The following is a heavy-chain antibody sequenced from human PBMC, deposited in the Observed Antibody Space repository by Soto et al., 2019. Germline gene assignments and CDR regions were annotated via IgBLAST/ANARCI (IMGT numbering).Heavy chain of an antibody. D-gene: IGHD3-10*01. CDR1: GIPVSSNY. CDR3: ARDGPYYYASRMDG. V-gene: IGHV3-53*04. Sequence: EVQLVESGGGLVQPGGSLRLSCVASGIPVSSNYMTWVRQAPGTGLEWVSVLHSGGDTYYANSVKGRFTIYRHDSTNTLFLQMTSLTAEETAVYYCARDGPYYYASRMDGWGQGTTVTVSS. J-gene: IGHJ6*02. CDR2: LHSGGDT.